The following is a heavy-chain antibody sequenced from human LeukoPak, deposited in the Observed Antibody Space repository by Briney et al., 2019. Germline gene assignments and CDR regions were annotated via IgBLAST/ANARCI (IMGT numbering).Heavy chain of an antibody. D-gene: IGHD5-18*01. CDR3: ARLNTAMVLYYFDY. V-gene: IGHV1-18*01. CDR1: GYTFTSYG. CDR2: ISAYNGNT. Sequence: GASVKVSCKASGYTFTSYGISWVRQAPGQGLEWMGWISAYNGNTNYAQKLQGRVSMTTETSTSTAYMELRSLRSDDTAVYYCARLNTAMVLYYFDYWGQGTLVTVSS. J-gene: IGHJ4*02.